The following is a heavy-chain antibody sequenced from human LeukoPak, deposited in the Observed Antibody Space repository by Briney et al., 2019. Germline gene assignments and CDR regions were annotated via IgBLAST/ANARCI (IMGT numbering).Heavy chain of an antibody. Sequence: SETLSLTCTVSGGSISSYYWSWIRQPPGKGLEWIGYIYYSGSTNYNPSLKSRVTISVDTSKNQFSLKLSSVTAADTAVYYCARGPYYYGSGSYYKRSFDYWGQGTLITVSS. CDR1: GGSISSYY. D-gene: IGHD3-10*01. V-gene: IGHV4-59*01. CDR3: ARGPYYYGSGSYYKRSFDY. J-gene: IGHJ4*02. CDR2: IYYSGST.